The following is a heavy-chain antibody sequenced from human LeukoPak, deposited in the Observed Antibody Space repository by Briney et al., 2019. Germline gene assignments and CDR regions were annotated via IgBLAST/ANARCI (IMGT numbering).Heavy chain of an antibody. D-gene: IGHD4-17*01. CDR2: ISYDGSNK. CDR1: GFTFSSYA. Sequence: PGGSLRLSCAASGFTFSSYAMHWVRQAPGKGLEWVAVISYDGSNKYYADSVKGRFTISRDNSKNTLYLQMNSLRAEDTAVYYCARRGYGDYVFLGYWGQGTLVTVSS. V-gene: IGHV3-30*04. J-gene: IGHJ4*02. CDR3: ARRGYGDYVFLGY.